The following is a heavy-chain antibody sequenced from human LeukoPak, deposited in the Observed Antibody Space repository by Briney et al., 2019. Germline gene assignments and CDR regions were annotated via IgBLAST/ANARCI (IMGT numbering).Heavy chain of an antibody. CDR3: ARDYFRTEQIDYWGQGTLPDY. J-gene: IGHJ4*02. Sequence: ASVKVSCKASGYTFTGYYMHWVRQAPGQGLEWMGWINPNSGGTNYAQKFQGRVTMTRDTSISTAYMELSRLRSDDTAVYYCARDYFRTEQIDYWGQGTLPDYWGQGTLVTVSS. CDR1: GYTFTGYY. V-gene: IGHV1-2*02. D-gene: IGHD4-11*01. CDR2: INPNSGGT.